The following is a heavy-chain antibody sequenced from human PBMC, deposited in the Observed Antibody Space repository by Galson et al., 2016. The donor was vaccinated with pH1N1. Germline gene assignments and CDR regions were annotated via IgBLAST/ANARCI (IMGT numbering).Heavy chain of an antibody. CDR3: ANWNDGGDDY. CDR1: GVTFSTFT. CDR2: IIPILGMT. D-gene: IGHD1-1*01. J-gene: IGHJ4*02. V-gene: IGHV1-69*02. Sequence: SVKVSCKVSGVTFSTFTITWVRQAPGQGLEWMGRIIPILGMTNYAQYFQGRVTITADQSTTTAYMELSSLRSEDTAVYYCANWNDGGDDYWGQGTLVTVSS.